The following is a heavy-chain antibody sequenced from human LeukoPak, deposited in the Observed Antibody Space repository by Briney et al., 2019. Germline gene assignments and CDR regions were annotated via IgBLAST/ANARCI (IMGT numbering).Heavy chain of an antibody. CDR1: GYTFTDYY. CDR2: INPRNGDT. V-gene: IGHV1-2*02. Sequence: ASVKVSCKASGYTFTDYYIHWVRQAPGQGLEWMGWINPRNGDTRSAQDFQGRVTMTRDTSISTAYMELSRLRSDDTAVYYCARGTGEGYSYGRYYFDYWGQGTLVTVSS. CDR3: ARGTGEGYSYGRYYFDY. D-gene: IGHD5-18*01. J-gene: IGHJ4*02.